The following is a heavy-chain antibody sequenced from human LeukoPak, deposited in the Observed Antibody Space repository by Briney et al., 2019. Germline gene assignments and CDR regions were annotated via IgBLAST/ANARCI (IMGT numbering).Heavy chain of an antibody. V-gene: IGHV3-30*03. CDR1: GFTFSSYG. Sequence: GGSLRLSCAASGFTFSSYGMHWVRQAPGKGLEWVAVISYDGSNKYHAESVKGRFTISRDNSKNTLFLQMNSLRTEDTAVYYCARDSAITIFFSPLMDVWGQGTSVTVSS. J-gene: IGHJ6*02. CDR2: ISYDGSNK. CDR3: ARDSAITIFFSPLMDV. D-gene: IGHD3-9*01.